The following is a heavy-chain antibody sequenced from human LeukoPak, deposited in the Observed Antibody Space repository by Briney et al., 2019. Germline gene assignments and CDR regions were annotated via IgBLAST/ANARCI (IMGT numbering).Heavy chain of an antibody. CDR1: GFTFSSYE. Sequence: PGRSLRLSCAASGFTFSSYELNWVRQAPGKGLEWVSYVSRSGTTFYYADSVKGRFTISRDNAKNSMFLQMSSLRAEDTAVYYCARDLNYFDSSASSLPLHYYYAMDVWGQGTTVTVSS. CDR2: VSRSGTTF. CDR3: ARDLNYFDSSASSLPLHYYYAMDV. D-gene: IGHD3-22*01. V-gene: IGHV3-48*03. J-gene: IGHJ6*02.